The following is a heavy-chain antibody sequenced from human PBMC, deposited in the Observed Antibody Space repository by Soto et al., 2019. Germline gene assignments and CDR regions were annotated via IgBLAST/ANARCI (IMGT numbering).Heavy chain of an antibody. D-gene: IGHD3-22*01. Sequence: GGSLRLSCAPSGFSFSSSDMTWVRQAPGKGLEYVSSINYSGRYMFYAGSLRGRFTVSRDNAKNSLYLQMNSLRAEGTAVYYCARKSSSDSTGYDYFDYWGQGTLVTVSS. CDR1: GFSFSSSD. V-gene: IGHV3-21*06. J-gene: IGHJ4*02. CDR2: INYSGRYM. CDR3: ARKSSSDSTGYDYFDY.